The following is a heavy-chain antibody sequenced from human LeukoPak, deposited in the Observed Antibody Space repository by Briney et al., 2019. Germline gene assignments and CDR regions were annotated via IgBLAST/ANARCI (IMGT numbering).Heavy chain of an antibody. CDR3: ARLSSSIADY. CDR1: GASFSSGDQY. J-gene: IGHJ4*02. CDR2: INHSGST. Sequence: PSETLSLTCTVSGASFSSGDQYWNWIRQPPGKGLEWIGEINHSGSTNYNPSLKSRVTISVDTSKNQFSLKLSSVTAADTAVYYCARLSSSIADYWGQGTLVTVSS. D-gene: IGHD6-6*01. V-gene: IGHV4-34*01.